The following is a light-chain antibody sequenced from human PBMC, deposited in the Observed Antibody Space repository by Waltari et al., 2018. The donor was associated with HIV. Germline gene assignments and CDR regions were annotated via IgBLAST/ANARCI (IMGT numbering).Light chain of an antibody. CDR3: QQSFSSPFT. Sequence: DIQVTQSPSSLSASVGDRVTITCRASQSISSFLNWYQQKPGKAPKLLIYAASSLQSGVPSRFTGSCSGTDFTLTISSLQPEDFATYYCQQSFSSPFTFGGGTKVEIK. V-gene: IGKV1-39*01. CDR1: QSISSF. CDR2: AAS. J-gene: IGKJ4*01.